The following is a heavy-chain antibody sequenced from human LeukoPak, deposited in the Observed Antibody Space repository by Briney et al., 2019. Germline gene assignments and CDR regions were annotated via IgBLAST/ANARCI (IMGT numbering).Heavy chain of an antibody. CDR3: ARSYGSATGRFDY. V-gene: IGHV4-38-2*02. CDR1: GYSISSGYY. D-gene: IGHD3-10*01. J-gene: IGHJ4*02. Sequence: SETLSLTCTVSGYSISSGYYWGWIPQPPGKGLEWIGSIYHSGSTNYNPSLKSRVTISVDKSKNQFSLKLSSVTAADTAVYYCARSYGSATGRFDYWGQGTLVTVSS. CDR2: IYHSGST.